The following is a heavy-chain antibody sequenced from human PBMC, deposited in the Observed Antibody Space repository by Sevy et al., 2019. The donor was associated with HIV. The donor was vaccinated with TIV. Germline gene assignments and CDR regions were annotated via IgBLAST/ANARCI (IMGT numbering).Heavy chain of an antibody. CDR1: GYTFTTYD. D-gene: IGHD3-3*01. Sequence: ASVKVSCAAFGYTFTTYDINWVRQAPGQGLEWMGWMSPNTGATGFAQKFQGRVTLTRNKSMTTAYMELSSLTYEDAAIYYCARGGNGDFWSYEYYYYGMDVWGQGTTVTVSS. J-gene: IGHJ6*02. CDR2: MSPNTGAT. V-gene: IGHV1-8*01. CDR3: ARGGNGDFWSYEYYYYGMDV.